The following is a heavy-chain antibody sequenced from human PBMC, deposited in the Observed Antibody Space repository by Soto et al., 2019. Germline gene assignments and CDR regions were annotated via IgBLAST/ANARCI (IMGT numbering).Heavy chain of an antibody. V-gene: IGHV4-4*02. CDR2: IYHTGPT. D-gene: IGHD1-26*01. J-gene: IGHJ4*02. CDR1: GDSISSSKW. CDR3: VRDGSGVQWDLSD. Sequence: SETLSLTCAVSGDSISSSKWWNWVRQPPGKGLEWIGEIYHTGPTNYNPSVKSRATISVDKSKNHFSLSLTYVTAAATAVYYCVRDGSGVQWDLSDRGTGTLVVVSS.